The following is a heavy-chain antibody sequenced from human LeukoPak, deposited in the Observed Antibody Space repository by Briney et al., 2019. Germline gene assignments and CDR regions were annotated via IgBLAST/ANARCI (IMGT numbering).Heavy chain of an antibody. V-gene: IGHV4-59*01. CDR1: GGSISSYY. CDR2: IYYSGST. Sequence: PSETLSLTCTVSGGSISSYYWSWIRQPPGKGLEWIGYIYYSGSTNYNPSLKSRVTISVDTSKNQFSLKLSSVTAADTAVYYCARDTTKRDGYNWGDAFDIWGQGTMVTVSS. D-gene: IGHD5-24*01. J-gene: IGHJ3*02. CDR3: ARDTTKRDGYNWGDAFDI.